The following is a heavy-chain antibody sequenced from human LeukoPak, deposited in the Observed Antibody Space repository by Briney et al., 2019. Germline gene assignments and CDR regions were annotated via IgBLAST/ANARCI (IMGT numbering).Heavy chain of an antibody. CDR2: ISSSSRYI. Sequence: PAGSPRLSCAASGFTFSSYSMIWLRQAPGKGLEWVSSISSSSRYIYYADSVKGRFTISRDNSKNTLYLQMNSLRADDTAVYYCARDAILTGYYSRYAGMDVWGQGTTVTVSS. CDR3: ARDAILTGYYSRYAGMDV. CDR1: GFTFSSYS. D-gene: IGHD3-9*01. V-gene: IGHV3-21*01. J-gene: IGHJ6*02.